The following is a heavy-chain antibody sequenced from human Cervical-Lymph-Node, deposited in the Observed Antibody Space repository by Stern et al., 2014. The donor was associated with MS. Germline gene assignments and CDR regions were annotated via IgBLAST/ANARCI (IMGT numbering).Heavy chain of an antibody. Sequence: VQLVESGGGVVQPGRSLRLSCAASGFSFSSFGMHWVRQAPGKGLEWVAVIWYDGSNKYYADSVKGRFTISRDNSKNTLFLQMNSLRAEDTAVYYCARDGDYDSSGYPTDWGQGTLDTVSS. J-gene: IGHJ4*02. CDR3: ARDGDYDSSGYPTD. D-gene: IGHD3-22*01. CDR1: GFSFSSFG. V-gene: IGHV3-33*01. CDR2: IWYDGSNK.